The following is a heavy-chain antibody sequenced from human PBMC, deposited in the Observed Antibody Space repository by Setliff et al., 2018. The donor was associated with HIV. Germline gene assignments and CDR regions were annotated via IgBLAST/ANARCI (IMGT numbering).Heavy chain of an antibody. CDR3: ARDRVVGATLDPLDL. V-gene: IGHV3-48*03. CDR2: ISYSGSAI. CDR1: GLTFSSYE. Sequence: GGSLRLSCAASGLTFSSYEINWVRQAPGKGLEWVAYISYSGSAIHYADSVKGRFTISRDNAKNSLYLQMNSLRAEDTAVYYCARDRVVGATLDPLDLWGQGTMVTVSS. J-gene: IGHJ3*01. D-gene: IGHD1-26*01.